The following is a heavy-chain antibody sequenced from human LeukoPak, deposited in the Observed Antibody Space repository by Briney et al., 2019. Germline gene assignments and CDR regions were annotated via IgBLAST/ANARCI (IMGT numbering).Heavy chain of an antibody. Sequence: GASVKVSCKASGGTFSSYAISWVRQAPGQGLEWMGGIIPIFGTANYAQKFQGRVTITTDESTSTAYMELSSLRSEDTAVYYCARAMVRRVGYYYYMDVWAKGPRSPSP. CDR1: GGTFSSYA. J-gene: IGHJ6*03. CDR2: IIPIFGTA. D-gene: IGHD3-10*01. V-gene: IGHV1-69*05. CDR3: ARAMVRRVGYYYYMDV.